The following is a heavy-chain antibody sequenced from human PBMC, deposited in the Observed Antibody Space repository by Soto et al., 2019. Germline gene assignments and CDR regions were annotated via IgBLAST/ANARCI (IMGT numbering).Heavy chain of an antibody. CDR2: LYHDGST. V-gene: IGHV4-38-2*02. CDR1: VYSISIGFY. Sequence: SETLSLTCAVSVYSISIGFYWGWFRQPPVKGLEWIASLYHDGSTYYNPSLNSRVTISVDTSKNQFSLKLSSVTAADTAVYYCAREEQGVSVDYWGQGTMVTVSS. CDR3: AREEQGVSVDY. D-gene: IGHD1-1*01. J-gene: IGHJ4*02.